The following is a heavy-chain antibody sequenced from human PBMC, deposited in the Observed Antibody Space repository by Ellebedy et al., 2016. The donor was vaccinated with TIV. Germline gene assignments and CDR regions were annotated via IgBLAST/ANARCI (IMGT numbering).Heavy chain of an antibody. CDR3: ARGRRLYY. J-gene: IGHJ4*02. V-gene: IGHV4-59*12. CDR1: GGSISSYY. D-gene: IGHD2-15*01. CDR2: IYYSGST. Sequence: MPSETLSLTCTVSGGSISSYYWSWIRQPPGKGLEWIGYIYYSGSTNYNPSLKSRDTISVDTSKNQFSLTLSSVTAADTAVYYCARGRRLYYWGQGTLVTVSS.